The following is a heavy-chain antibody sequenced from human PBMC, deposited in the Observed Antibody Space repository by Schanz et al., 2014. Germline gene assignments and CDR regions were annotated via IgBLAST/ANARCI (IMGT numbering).Heavy chain of an antibody. Sequence: QVQLQESGPGLVKPSQTLSLTCTVSGGSIRSGTYYWSWIRQPAGKALEWVGRVFPNGITNYNPSLKSRITIALDPSKNLFSLPLTSLTAADTAVYYCARDSLRGATGGYGMDVWGQGTTVTVSS. CDR1: GGSIRSGTYY. J-gene: IGHJ6*02. CDR2: VFPNGIT. CDR3: ARDSLRGATGGYGMDV. D-gene: IGHD2-8*02. V-gene: IGHV4-61*02.